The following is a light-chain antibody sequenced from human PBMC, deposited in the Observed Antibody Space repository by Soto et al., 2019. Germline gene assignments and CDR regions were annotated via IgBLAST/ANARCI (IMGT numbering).Light chain of an antibody. CDR1: QSVSRY. CDR2: DAS. Sequence: EIVLTQSPATLSLSPGERATLSCRASQSVSRYLAWYQQKPGQAPRLLIYDASNRATGIPARFSGSGSGTDFTLTISSLEPEDFAVYYCQQRSNWPPFTVSQGTRLEIK. V-gene: IGKV3-11*01. J-gene: IGKJ5*01. CDR3: QQRSNWPPFT.